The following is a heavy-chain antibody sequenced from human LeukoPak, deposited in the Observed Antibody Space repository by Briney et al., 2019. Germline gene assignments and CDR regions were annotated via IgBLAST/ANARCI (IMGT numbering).Heavy chain of an antibody. Sequence: GGSLRLSCAASGFTVSSNYMSWVRQAPGKGLEWVSVTYSGGSTYYADSVKGRFTISRDNSKNTLHLQMNSLRAEDMAVYYCARAPGYRSFLDYWGQGTLVTVSS. CDR1: GFTVSSNY. V-gene: IGHV3-66*01. D-gene: IGHD5-12*01. J-gene: IGHJ4*02. CDR3: ARAPGYRSFLDY. CDR2: TYSGGST.